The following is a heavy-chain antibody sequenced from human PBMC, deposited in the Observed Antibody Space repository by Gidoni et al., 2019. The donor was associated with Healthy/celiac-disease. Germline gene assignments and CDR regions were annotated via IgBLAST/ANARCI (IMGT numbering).Heavy chain of an antibody. CDR2: IYHSGST. V-gene: IGHV4-4*02. Sequence: QVQLQESGPGLVKPSGTLSLTCTVSGGSISSSNWWSWVCQHPGKGLEWIGEIYHSGSTNYNPSLKSRVTISVDKSKNQFSLRLSSVTAADTAVYYCARGQTSYYYGMDVWGQGTTVTVSS. D-gene: IGHD2-2*01. J-gene: IGHJ6*02. CDR3: ARGQTSYYYGMDV. CDR1: GGSISSSNW.